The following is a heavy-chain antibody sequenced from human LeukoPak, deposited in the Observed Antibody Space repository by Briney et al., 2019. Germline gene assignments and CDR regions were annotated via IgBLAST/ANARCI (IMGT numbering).Heavy chain of an antibody. CDR1: GFTFSSYA. CDR3: ARDKVGVALDY. J-gene: IGHJ4*02. D-gene: IGHD3-3*01. CDR2: ISGGGSVT. Sequence: GGSLRLSCAASGFTFSSYAMSWVRQAPGKGLEWVSAISGGGSVTSYADSVKGRFTISRDNSKNTLHLQMNSLRAEDTAVYYCARDKVGVALDYWGQGTLVTVSS. V-gene: IGHV3-23*01.